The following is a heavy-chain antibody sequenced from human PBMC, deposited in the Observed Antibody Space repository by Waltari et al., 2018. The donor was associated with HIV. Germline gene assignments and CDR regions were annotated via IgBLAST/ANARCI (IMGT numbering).Heavy chain of an antibody. Sequence: QVQLVESGGGVVQPGRSLRLSCAASRFTFRSVALHWVRQARGKGLEWVGVISYYGNNKYHADSVKGRFTIPRDNSKHTLYLQMNGLRAEDTAVYYCAKGASGWSPGYWGQGTLVTVSS. CDR1: RFTFRSVA. V-gene: IGHV3-30*18. D-gene: IGHD6-19*01. CDR2: ISYYGNNK. J-gene: IGHJ4*02. CDR3: AKGASGWSPGY.